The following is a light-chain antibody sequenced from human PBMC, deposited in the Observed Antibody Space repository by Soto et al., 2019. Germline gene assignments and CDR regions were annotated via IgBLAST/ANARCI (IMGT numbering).Light chain of an antibody. J-gene: IGKJ2*01. CDR2: GAS. CDR1: QSVSSSY. Sequence: EIVLTQSPGTLSLSPGERATLSCRASQSVSSSYLAWYQQKPGQAPRLLIYGASSRATGIPDRFSGSGSGTDFTLTISRLEPEDFAVYYCQQYGSSPPYTFDQGPSWRSN. V-gene: IGKV3-20*01. CDR3: QQYGSSPPYT.